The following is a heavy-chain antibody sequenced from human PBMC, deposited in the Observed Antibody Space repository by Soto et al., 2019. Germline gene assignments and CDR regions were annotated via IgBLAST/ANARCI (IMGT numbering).Heavy chain of an antibody. Sequence: QVQLQQWGAGLLKPSETLSLTCAVYGGSFSGYYWTWIRQPPGTGLEWMGEINHSGRTNYNPSLKRRVTISVDTSKNQFSLKLTSVTAADTAVYYCARDKITGLFDYWGQGTLVTVSS. CDR3: ARDKITGLFDY. CDR2: INHSGRT. CDR1: GGSFSGYY. J-gene: IGHJ4*02. V-gene: IGHV4-34*01. D-gene: IGHD2-8*02.